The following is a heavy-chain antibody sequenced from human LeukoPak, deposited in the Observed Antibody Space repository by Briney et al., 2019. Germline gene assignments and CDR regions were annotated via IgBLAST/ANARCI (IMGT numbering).Heavy chain of an antibody. CDR1: GFTFSSYE. V-gene: IGHV3-74*01. Sequence: GGSLRLSCAASGFTFSSYEMNWVRQAPGKGLVWVSRIKTDGITTTYADSVKGRFTISRDNAKNMLYLQMNSLRAEDTAVYYCARDQYSSTWYRGAFDIWGQGTMVSVSS. D-gene: IGHD6-13*01. J-gene: IGHJ3*02. CDR3: ARDQYSSTWYRGAFDI. CDR2: IKTDGITT.